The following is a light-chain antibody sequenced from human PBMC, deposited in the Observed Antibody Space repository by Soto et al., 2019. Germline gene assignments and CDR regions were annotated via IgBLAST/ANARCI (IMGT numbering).Light chain of an antibody. CDR1: QSVSSTY. CDR3: QQYGAYPLS. Sequence: EIVLTQSPGTLSLSPGERATLSCRASQSVSSTYSAWYQQKPGLAPRLLIFGVSNRATGIPDRFSGSGSGTDFTLTISRLEPEDFAVYYCQQYGAYPLSFGGGTRVEIK. J-gene: IGKJ4*01. CDR2: GVS. V-gene: IGKV3-20*01.